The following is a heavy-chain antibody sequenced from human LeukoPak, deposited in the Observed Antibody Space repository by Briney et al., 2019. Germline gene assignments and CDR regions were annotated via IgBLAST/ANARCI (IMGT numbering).Heavy chain of an antibody. D-gene: IGHD2-2*01. J-gene: IGHJ5*02. CDR1: GGTFSSYA. Sequence: SVKVSCKASGGTFSSYAISWVRQAPGQGLEWMGGIIPIFGTANYAQKFQGRVTITADESTSTAYMELSSLRSEDTAVYYCARAGGIGYCSSTSCSYNWFDPWAREPWSPSPQ. V-gene: IGHV1-69*13. CDR3: ARAGGIGYCSSTSCSYNWFDP. CDR2: IIPIFGTA.